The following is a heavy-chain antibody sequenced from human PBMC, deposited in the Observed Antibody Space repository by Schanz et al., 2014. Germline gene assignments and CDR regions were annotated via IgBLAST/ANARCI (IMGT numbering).Heavy chain of an antibody. CDR2: ISDSGSST. CDR1: GFTFSSYA. Sequence: EVQVLESGGGLVQPGGSLRLSCAASGFTFSSYAMSWVRQAPGKGLEWVSTISDSGSSTYYAESVKGRFAISRDNSKDTLYLQMNSLRTEDTAVYYCAGDWASGRYYSDYWGQGTLVTVSS. V-gene: IGHV3-23*01. J-gene: IGHJ4*02. D-gene: IGHD1-26*01. CDR3: AGDWASGRYYSDY.